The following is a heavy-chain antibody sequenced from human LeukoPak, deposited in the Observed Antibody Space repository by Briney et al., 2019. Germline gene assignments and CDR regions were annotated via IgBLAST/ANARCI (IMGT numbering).Heavy chain of an antibody. D-gene: IGHD6-25*01. CDR1: GFNFSPCA. J-gene: IGHJ4*02. V-gene: IGHV3-21*01. CDR3: ARDGSGGSRDY. Sequence: GGSLRISCAASGFNFSPCAMTWVRQAPGKGLEWVSTITAGTTHIYYADSVKGRFTTSRDDAKTSLYLQLSSLRTEDTAVYYCARDGSGGSRDYWGQGTLVTVSS. CDR2: ITAGTTHI.